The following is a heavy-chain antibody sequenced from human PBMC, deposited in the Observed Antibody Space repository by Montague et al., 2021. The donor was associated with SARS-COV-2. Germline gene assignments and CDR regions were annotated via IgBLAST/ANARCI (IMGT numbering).Heavy chain of an antibody. D-gene: IGHD2-15*01. CDR1: GFNFSSYP. V-gene: IGHV3-23*01. CDR3: ARGEGYCGGGRCYRHYDY. J-gene: IGHJ4*02. CDR2: ISGSGANT. Sequence: SRRISCDASGFNFSSYPVTWVRQAPGMGLEWVSIISGSGANTYYADSVKGRFTISRDNSKNTLYLQMNSLRAEDTAVYYCARGEGYCGGGRCYRHYDYWGQGTLVTVSS.